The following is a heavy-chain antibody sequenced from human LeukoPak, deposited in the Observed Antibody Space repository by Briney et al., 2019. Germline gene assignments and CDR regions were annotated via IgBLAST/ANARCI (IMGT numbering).Heavy chain of an antibody. D-gene: IGHD3-16*02. Sequence: GGSLRLSCAASGFTFSNEVMHWVRQAPGKGLEYVSTFTDNGDRTYHADSVKGRFTISRDNSKDTLSLQMGSLRAEDTGVYYCVSDYRATYSFDYWGQGTLVSVSS. J-gene: IGHJ4*02. CDR3: VSDYRATYSFDY. CDR1: GFTFSNEV. CDR2: FTDNGDRT. V-gene: IGHV3-64*02.